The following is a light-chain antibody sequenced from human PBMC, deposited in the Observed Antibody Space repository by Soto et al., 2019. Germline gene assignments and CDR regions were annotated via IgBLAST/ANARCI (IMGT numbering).Light chain of an antibody. CDR3: QQYNILFT. J-gene: IGKJ3*01. Sequence: EIVMTQSPATLSVSPGERATLSCRASQTVSSNLAWYQRKPGQAPRLLIYDASTRATGIPARFSGSGSGTEFTLTISSLQSGDFAVYYCQQYNILFTFGPGTKVDIK. CDR1: QTVSSN. V-gene: IGKV3-15*01. CDR2: DAS.